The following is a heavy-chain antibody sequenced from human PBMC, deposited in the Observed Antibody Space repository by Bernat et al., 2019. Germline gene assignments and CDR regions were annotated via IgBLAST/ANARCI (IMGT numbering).Heavy chain of an antibody. CDR1: GFTFSNYW. CDR2: ISSDGSTT. Sequence: EVQLVESGGGFVQPGGSLRLSCAASGFTFSNYWMHWVRQAPGKGLVWVSRISSDGSTTSYADSVKGLLTISRDNAKNTLFLQMNSLSAEDTAVYFCAREGSVTPYNWFDPWDQGTLVTVSS. V-gene: IGHV3-74*01. D-gene: IGHD5-18*01. J-gene: IGHJ5*02. CDR3: AREGSVTPYNWFDP.